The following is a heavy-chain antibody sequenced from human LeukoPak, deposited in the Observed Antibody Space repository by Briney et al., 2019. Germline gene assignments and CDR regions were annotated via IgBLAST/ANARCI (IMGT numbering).Heavy chain of an antibody. CDR3: GTHGSGNFGPWRY. D-gene: IGHD3-10*01. J-gene: IGHJ4*02. Sequence: PSETLSLTCTVSGGSINSYYWSWIRQPPGKGLEWVSAISVGSDSIYYTDSVKGRFTISRDNSGSTLYLHMNSLRAEDTAIYYCGTHGSGNFGPWRYWGQGTLVTVSS. CDR1: GGSINSYY. V-gene: IGHV3-23*01. CDR2: ISVGSDSI.